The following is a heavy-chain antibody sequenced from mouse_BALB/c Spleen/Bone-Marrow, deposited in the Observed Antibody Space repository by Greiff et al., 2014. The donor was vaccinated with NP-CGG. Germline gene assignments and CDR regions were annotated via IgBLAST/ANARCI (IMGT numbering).Heavy chain of an antibody. CDR1: GYSFTGYF. Sequence: EVQVVESGPELVKPGASVKIPCKASGYSFTGYFMNWVMQSHGKSLEWIGRINPYNGDTFYNQKFKGKATLTVDKSSSTAHMELRSLASEDSAVYYCARSGYYGSSYFDYWGQGTTLTVSS. CDR3: ARSGYYGSSYFDY. V-gene: IGHV1-20*02. J-gene: IGHJ2*01. D-gene: IGHD1-1*01. CDR2: INPYNGDT.